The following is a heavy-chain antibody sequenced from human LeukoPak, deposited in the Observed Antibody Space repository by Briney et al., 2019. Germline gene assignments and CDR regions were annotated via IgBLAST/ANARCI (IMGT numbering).Heavy chain of an antibody. CDR1: GFTFSSYG. CDR3: AKGPSVMDV. CDR2: ISYDGSNK. V-gene: IGHV3-30*18. Sequence: GGSLRLSCAASGFTFSSYGMHWVRQAPVKGLEWVAVISYDGSNKYYADSVKGRFTISRDNSKNTLYLQMNSLRAEDTAVYYCAKGPSVMDVWGKGTTVTVSS. J-gene: IGHJ6*04.